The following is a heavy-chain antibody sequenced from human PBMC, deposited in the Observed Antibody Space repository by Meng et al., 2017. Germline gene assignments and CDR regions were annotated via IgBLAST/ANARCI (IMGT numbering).Heavy chain of an antibody. Sequence: HGQLWQSGVGRKKPGSSVKVSCKASGGPFNSYAIRWVRQAPGQGLEWMGGIIPIFGTANYAQKFQGRVTITADESTSTAYMELSSLRSEDTAVYYCARDDYSNYLPFDYWGQGTLVTVSS. CDR1: GGPFNSYA. D-gene: IGHD4-11*01. V-gene: IGHV1-69*01. J-gene: IGHJ4*02. CDR3: ARDDYSNYLPFDY. CDR2: IIPIFGTA.